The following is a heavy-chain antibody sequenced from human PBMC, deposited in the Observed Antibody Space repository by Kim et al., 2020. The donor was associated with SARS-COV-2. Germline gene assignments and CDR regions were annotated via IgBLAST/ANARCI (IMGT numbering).Heavy chain of an antibody. D-gene: IGHD1-26*01. V-gene: IGHV7-4-1*02. CDR3: ARVWDGAFDI. J-gene: IGHJ3*02. Sequence: NPTYAQGFTGRFVFSLDTSVSTAYLQISSLKAEDTAVYYCARVWDGAFDIWGQGTMVTVSS. CDR2: NP.